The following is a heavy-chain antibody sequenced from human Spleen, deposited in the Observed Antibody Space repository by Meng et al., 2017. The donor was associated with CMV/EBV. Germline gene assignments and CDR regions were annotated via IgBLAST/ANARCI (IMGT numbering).Heavy chain of an antibody. J-gene: IGHJ6*02. Sequence: ASVKVSCKASGYTFTAYYMHWVRQAPGQGLEGMGWINPSSGGTKHAQKFQGRVTCTRDTSISTAYLELKRLRSEDTAVYYCARYSGTGTLNYYYGMDVWGQGTTVTVSS. CDR2: INPSSGGT. D-gene: IGHD1-1*01. CDR3: ARYSGTGTLNYYYGMDV. V-gene: IGHV1-2*01. CDR1: GYTFTAYY.